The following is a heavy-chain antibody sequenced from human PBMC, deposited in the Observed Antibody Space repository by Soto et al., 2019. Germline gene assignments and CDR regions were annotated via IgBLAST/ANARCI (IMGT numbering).Heavy chain of an antibody. CDR2: ISGGGSST. V-gene: IGHV3-33*06. CDR3: AKDLENYYYYYGMDV. CDR1: GFTFSSYG. Sequence: GGSLRLSCAASGFTFSSYGMHWVRQAPGKGLEWVAVISGGGSSTYYADSVKGRFTISRDNSKNTLYLQMNSLRAEDTAVYYCAKDLENYYYYYGMDVWGQGTTVTVSS. J-gene: IGHJ6*02.